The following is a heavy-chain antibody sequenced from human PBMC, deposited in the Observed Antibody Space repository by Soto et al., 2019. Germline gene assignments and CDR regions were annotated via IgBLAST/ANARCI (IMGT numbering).Heavy chain of an antibody. D-gene: IGHD2-2*03. Sequence: LKISSKTSGYSFISYWVAWVRQKPGKGLEWMGTFYPGDSTSTYSPSFQGQVTISVDKSISTAYLHLSSLKASDTAMYYCARIIGYCRNNDCSWTFDIWGQGTTVTVSS. J-gene: IGHJ3*02. V-gene: IGHV5-51*01. CDR2: FYPGDSTS. CDR3: ARIIGYCRNNDCSWTFDI. CDR1: GYSFISYW.